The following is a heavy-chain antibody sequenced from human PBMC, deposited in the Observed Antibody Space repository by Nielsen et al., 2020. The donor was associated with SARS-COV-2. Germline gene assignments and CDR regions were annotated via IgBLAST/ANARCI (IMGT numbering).Heavy chain of an antibody. D-gene: IGHD1-26*01. V-gene: IGHV3-23*01. CDR2: ISGSGGST. CDR3: AKRWELAY. Sequence: GESLKISCAASGFTFSSYGMHWVRQAPGKGLEWVSAISGSGGSTYYADSVKGRFTISRDNSKNTLYLQMNSLRAEDTAVYYCAKRWELAYWGQGTLVTVSS. CDR1: GFTFSSYG. J-gene: IGHJ4*02.